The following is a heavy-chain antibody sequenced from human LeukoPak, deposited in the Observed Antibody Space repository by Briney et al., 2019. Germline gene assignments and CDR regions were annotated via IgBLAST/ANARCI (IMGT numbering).Heavy chain of an antibody. Sequence: ASVKVSCKASGYTFTGYYMHWVRQAPGQGLEWMGWINPNSGGTNYAQKFQGRVTMTRDTSISTAYMELSSLRSEDTAVYYCARGVVVPAAGVYYYYMDVWGKGTTVTISS. D-gene: IGHD2-2*01. J-gene: IGHJ6*03. CDR1: GYTFTGYY. CDR3: ARGVVVPAAGVYYYYMDV. CDR2: INPNSGGT. V-gene: IGHV1-2*02.